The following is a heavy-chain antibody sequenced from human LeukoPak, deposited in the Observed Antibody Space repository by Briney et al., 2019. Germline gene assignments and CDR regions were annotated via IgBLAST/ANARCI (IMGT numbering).Heavy chain of an antibody. V-gene: IGHV3-11*04. J-gene: IGHJ5*02. CDR2: ISSSGSTI. D-gene: IGHD1-26*01. CDR1: GFTFSDYY. Sequence: GGSLRLSCAASGFTFSDYYMSWIREAPGKGLEWVSYISSSGSTIYYADSVKGRFTISRDNAKNSLYLQMNSLRAEDTAVYYCSGYSVVGASWFDPWGQGTLVTVSS. CDR3: SGYSVVGASWFDP.